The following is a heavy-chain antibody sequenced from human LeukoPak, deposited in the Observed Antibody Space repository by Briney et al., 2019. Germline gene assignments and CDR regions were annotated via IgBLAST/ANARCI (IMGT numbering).Heavy chain of an antibody. V-gene: IGHV4-34*01. J-gene: IGHJ4*02. Sequence: SETLSLTCAVYGESFSGYYWSWIRQPPGKGLEWIGEVTHNGSTNYNPSLKSRVTISVDTSKNQFSLKLSSVTAADTAVYYCARGPYYDSSGYYSYWGQGTLVTVSS. CDR1: GESFSGYY. CDR3: ARGPYYDSSGYYSY. D-gene: IGHD3-22*01. CDR2: VTHNGST.